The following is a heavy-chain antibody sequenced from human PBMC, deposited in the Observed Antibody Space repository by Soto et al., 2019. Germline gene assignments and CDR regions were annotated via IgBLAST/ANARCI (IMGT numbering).Heavy chain of an antibody. CDR1: GASISSTTSGDW. J-gene: IGHJ4*02. CDR3: AKMVGATLVDY. CDR2: IHHSGNT. Sequence: QVQLQESGPGLVKPSGTLSLTCTVSGASISSTTSGDWWSWVRQPPGKGLEWIGEIHHSGNTNYNQSLKSRVTMSVDKSKNQFSLRLNSVTAADTAVYYCAKMVGATLVDYWGQGTLVTVSS. V-gene: IGHV4-4*02. D-gene: IGHD1-26*01.